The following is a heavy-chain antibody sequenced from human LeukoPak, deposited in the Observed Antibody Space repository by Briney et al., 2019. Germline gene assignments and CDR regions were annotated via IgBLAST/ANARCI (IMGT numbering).Heavy chain of an antibody. Sequence: PGGSLRLSCGASGFTFSAYAMSWIRQAPGKGLEWVSYISSSGSTIYYADSVKGRFTISRDNAKNSLYLQMNSLRAEDTAVYYCARVGVPAAPFDPWGQGTLVTVSS. CDR3: ARVGVPAAPFDP. CDR2: ISSSGSTI. V-gene: IGHV3-11*04. J-gene: IGHJ5*02. D-gene: IGHD2-2*01. CDR1: GFTFSAYA.